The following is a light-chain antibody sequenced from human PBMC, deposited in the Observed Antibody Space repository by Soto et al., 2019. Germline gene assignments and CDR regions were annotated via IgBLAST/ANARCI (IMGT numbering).Light chain of an antibody. CDR1: SSDVGGYNY. Sequence: QSVLTQPASVSGSPGQSITISCTGTSSDVGGYNYVSWYQHHPGKAPKLMIHEVSNRPSGVSNRFSGSKSGNTASLTISGLQAEDEADYYCCSYTGTHAIFGGGTKLTVL. CDR2: EVS. CDR3: CSYTGTHAI. J-gene: IGLJ2*01. V-gene: IGLV2-14*01.